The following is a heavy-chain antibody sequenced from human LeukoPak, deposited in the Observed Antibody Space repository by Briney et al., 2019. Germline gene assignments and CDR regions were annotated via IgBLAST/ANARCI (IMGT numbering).Heavy chain of an antibody. CDR1: GGTFSSYA. CDR3: ARVQGELLLNWFEP. D-gene: IGHD3-10*01. CDR2: IIPILGIA. V-gene: IGHV1-69*04. Sequence: SVKVSCKASGGTFSSYAISWVRQAPGQGLEWMGRIIPILGIANYAQKFQGRVTITADKSTSTAYLELSSLRSEDTAVYYCARVQGELLLNWFEPWGEGTPVTVSS. J-gene: IGHJ5*02.